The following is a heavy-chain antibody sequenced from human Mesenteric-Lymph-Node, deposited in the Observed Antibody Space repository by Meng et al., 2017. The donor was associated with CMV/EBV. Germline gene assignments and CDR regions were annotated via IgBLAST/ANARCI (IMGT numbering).Heavy chain of an antibody. CDR1: GYVFITYG. Sequence: ASVKVSCKASGYVFITYGISWVRQAPGQGLEWMGWISTYNGTTKYAQKIQGRVTMTTDTSTRTAYMELKSLRSDDTAVYYCARAPDCDSPICNANWFDPWGQGTLVTVSS. J-gene: IGHJ5*02. V-gene: IGHV1-18*01. CDR3: ARAPDCDSPICNANWFDP. D-gene: IGHD3-9*01. CDR2: ISTYNGTT.